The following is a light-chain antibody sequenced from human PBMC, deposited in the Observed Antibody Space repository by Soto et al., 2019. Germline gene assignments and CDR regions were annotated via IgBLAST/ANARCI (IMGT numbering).Light chain of an antibody. CDR1: QSISSY. CDR2: KAS. J-gene: IGKJ1*01. V-gene: IGKV1-5*03. Sequence: DIQMTQSPSSLSASVGDRVTITCRASQSISSYLNWYQQKPGRAPKLLIYKASTLVSGVPSRFSGSGSETEFTLAINSLQPDDFATYYCLHYQSYSGTFGQGTKVDIK. CDR3: LHYQSYSGT.